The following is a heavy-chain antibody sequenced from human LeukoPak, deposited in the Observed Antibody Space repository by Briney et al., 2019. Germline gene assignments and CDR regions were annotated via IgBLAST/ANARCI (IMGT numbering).Heavy chain of an antibody. V-gene: IGHV4-34*01. CDR3: ARQRSVSSSWFDY. Sequence: SETLSLTCAVYGGSFSGYYWSWICQPPGKGLEWIGEINHSGSTNYNPSLKSRVTISVDTSKNQFSLKLSSVTAADTAVYYCARQRSVSSSWFDYWGQGTLVTVSS. CDR1: GGSFSGYY. J-gene: IGHJ4*02. D-gene: IGHD6-13*01. CDR2: INHSGST.